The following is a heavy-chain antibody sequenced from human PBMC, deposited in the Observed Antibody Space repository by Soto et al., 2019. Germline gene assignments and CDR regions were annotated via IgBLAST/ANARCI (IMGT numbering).Heavy chain of an antibody. V-gene: IGHV3-7*03. CDR3: ASGTTVTTSDY. CDR2: IKQDGSEK. J-gene: IGHJ4*02. Sequence: WGSLGLACAASGIIVSDYWMSWVRQAPGKGLEWVANIKQDGSEKYYGDSVKGRFTISRDNAKNSVYLQMNSLRGEDTAVYYCASGTTVTTSDYWGQGTWVTVSS. D-gene: IGHD4-4*01. CDR1: GIIVSDYW.